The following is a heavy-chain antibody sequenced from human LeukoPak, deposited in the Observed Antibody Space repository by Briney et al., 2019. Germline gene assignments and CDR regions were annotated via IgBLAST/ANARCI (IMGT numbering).Heavy chain of an antibody. CDR2: ISWNSISI. J-gene: IGHJ3*02. D-gene: IGHD3-10*01. CDR3: AKGCGSGIESAFDI. CDR1: GFTFDDYA. V-gene: IGHV3-9*01. Sequence: GGSLRLSCAASGFTFDDYAMHWVRQAPGKGLEWVSGISWNSISIGYAGSAKGRFTISRDNAKHSLYLQLNSLRAEDTAFYCAKGCGSGIESAFDIWGQGTMVTVSS.